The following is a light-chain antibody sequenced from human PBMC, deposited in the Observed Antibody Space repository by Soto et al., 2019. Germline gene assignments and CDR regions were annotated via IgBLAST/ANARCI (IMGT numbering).Light chain of an antibody. CDR2: KAS. J-gene: IGKJ1*01. V-gene: IGKV1-5*03. CDR1: QSVDTC. Sequence: DIQMTQSPSTLSASVGDSVTITCRASQSVDTCLAWYQQKPGKAPHLLIYKASSLETVVPSRFSGSGSVTEFTLTISSLQTDDFATYYCQQFYRYPWTFGQGTKVEIK. CDR3: QQFYRYPWT.